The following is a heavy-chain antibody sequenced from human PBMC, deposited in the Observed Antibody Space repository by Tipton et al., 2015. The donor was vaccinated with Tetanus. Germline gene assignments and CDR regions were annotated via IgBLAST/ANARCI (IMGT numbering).Heavy chain of an antibody. CDR2: ISFDGSSQ. V-gene: IGHV3-30*04. D-gene: IGHD4-11*01. J-gene: IGHJ4*02. CDR1: GFTFSSYG. Sequence: SLRLSCVPSGFTFSSYGMHRVRQAPGKGLEWVAVISFDGSSQHYADSVKGRFTISRDNSKDILYLQMDSLRVEDTAVYYCARGTGKYSAGDYWGQGTLVTVSS. CDR3: ARGTGKYSAGDY.